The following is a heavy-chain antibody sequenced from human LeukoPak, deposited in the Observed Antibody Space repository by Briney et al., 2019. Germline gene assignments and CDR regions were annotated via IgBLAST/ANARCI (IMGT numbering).Heavy chain of an antibody. D-gene: IGHD3-10*01. CDR3: ARGSYYYGRSFDY. V-gene: IGHV3-30-3*01. CDR1: GFTFSSYA. J-gene: IGHJ4*02. CDR2: ISYDGSNK. Sequence: PGGSLRLSCAASGFTFSSYAMHWVRQAPGKGLEWVAVISYDGSNKYYADSVKGRFTISRDNSKNTLYLQMNSLRAEDTAVYYCARGSYYYGRSFDYWGQGTLVTVSS.